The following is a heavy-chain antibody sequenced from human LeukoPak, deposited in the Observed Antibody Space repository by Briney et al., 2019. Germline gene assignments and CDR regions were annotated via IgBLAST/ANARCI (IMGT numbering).Heavy chain of an antibody. CDR3: ARNHSDY. D-gene: IGHD1-14*01. Sequence: GGSLRLSCAASGFTFSSYAMSWVRQAPGKGLEWVSYISPDDTDVDYADSLKGRFTISRDNAKNSLFLQMNSLRAEDTAVYYCARNHSDYWGQGTVVTVSS. CDR2: ISPDDTDV. V-gene: IGHV3-21*01. J-gene: IGHJ4*02. CDR1: GFTFSSYA.